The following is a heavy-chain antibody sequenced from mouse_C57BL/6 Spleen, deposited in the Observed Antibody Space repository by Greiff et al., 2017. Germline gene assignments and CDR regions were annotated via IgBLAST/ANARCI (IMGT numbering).Heavy chain of an antibody. CDR1: GYTFTSYD. Sequence: QVQLKQSGPELVKPGASVKLSCKASGYTFTSYDINWVKQRPGQGLEWIGWIYPRDGSTKYNEKFKGKATLTVDTSSSTAYMELHSLTSEDSAVYFCARIPDYYGSSWGAMDYWGQGTSVTVSS. V-gene: IGHV1-85*01. D-gene: IGHD1-1*01. J-gene: IGHJ4*01. CDR2: IYPRDGST. CDR3: ARIPDYYGSSWGAMDY.